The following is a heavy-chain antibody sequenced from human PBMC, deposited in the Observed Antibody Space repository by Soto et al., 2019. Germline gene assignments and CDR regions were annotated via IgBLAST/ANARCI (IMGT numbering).Heavy chain of an antibody. CDR2: IYHSGST. J-gene: IGHJ6*02. CDR1: GGSISSSNW. Sequence: SETLSLSCAVSGGSISSSNWWSWVRQPPGKGLEWIGEIYHSGSTNYNPSLKSRVTISVDKSKNQFSLKLSSVTAADTAVYFCASEGGGYELSYYGLDVWGQGTTVTVSS. V-gene: IGHV4-4*02. CDR3: ASEGGGYELSYYGLDV. D-gene: IGHD5-18*01.